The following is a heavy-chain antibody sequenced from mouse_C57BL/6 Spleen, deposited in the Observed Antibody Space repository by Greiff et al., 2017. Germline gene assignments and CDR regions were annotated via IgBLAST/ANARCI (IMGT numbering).Heavy chain of an antibody. D-gene: IGHD2-3*01. CDR3: ARYYDGYYRYFDV. CDR2: IYPRDGST. Sequence: VQGVESDAELVKPGASVKISCKVSGYTFTDHTIHWMKQRPEQGLEWIGYIYPRDGSTKYNEKFKGKATLTADKSSSTAYMQLNSLTSEDSAVYFCARYYDGYYRYFDVWGTGTTVTVSS. J-gene: IGHJ1*03. V-gene: IGHV1-78*01. CDR1: GYTFTDHT.